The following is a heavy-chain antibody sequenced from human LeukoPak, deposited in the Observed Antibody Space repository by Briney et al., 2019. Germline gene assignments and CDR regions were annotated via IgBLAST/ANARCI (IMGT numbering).Heavy chain of an antibody. Sequence: ASVKVSCKASGYTFTSYYMHWVRQAPGQGLEWMGIINPSGNNTSYAQKFQGRVTMTRDMSTSTVYMELSSLRSEDTAVYYCARVADSNLYFDYWAREPWSPSPQ. CDR1: GYTFTSYY. J-gene: IGHJ4*02. D-gene: IGHD4-11*01. V-gene: IGHV1-46*01. CDR3: ARVADSNLYFDY. CDR2: INPSGNNT.